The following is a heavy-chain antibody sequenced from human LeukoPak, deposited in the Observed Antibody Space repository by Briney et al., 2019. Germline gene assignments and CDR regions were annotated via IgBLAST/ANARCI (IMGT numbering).Heavy chain of an antibody. J-gene: IGHJ4*01. CDR2: FDPKEGER. CDR1: GDTLTELS. D-gene: IGHD3-10*01. V-gene: IGHV1-24*01. Sequence: ASVKVSCNVSGDTLTELSMHWVRQAPGKGLEWMGGFDPKEGERVYAQNFQGRFTMTEDTSSGTAYMELNSLRSEGTAVYYCTTREIVVEPAQTSMVRGVLWRSDFWGHGTLVTVSS. CDR3: TTREIVVEPAQTSMVRGVLWRSDF.